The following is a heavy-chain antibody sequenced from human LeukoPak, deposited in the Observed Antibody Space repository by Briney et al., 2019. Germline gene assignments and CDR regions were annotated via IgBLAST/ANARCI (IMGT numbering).Heavy chain of an antibody. D-gene: IGHD6-19*01. CDR3: ARDNPNSGWSPHGGVSH. CDR1: GFTFSDYY. CDR2: IKQDGSEK. Sequence: GGSLRLSCAASGFTFSDYYMSWVRQAPGKGLEWVANIKQDGSEKYYVDSVKGRFTISRDNAKNSLYLQMNSLRAEDTAVYYCARDNPNSGWSPHGGVSHWGQGTLVTVSS. V-gene: IGHV3-7*03. J-gene: IGHJ4*02.